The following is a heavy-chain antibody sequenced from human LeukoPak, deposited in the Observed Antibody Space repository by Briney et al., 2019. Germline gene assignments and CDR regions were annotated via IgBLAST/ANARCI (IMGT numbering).Heavy chain of an antibody. CDR3: ARHTITMIVAVIRYYFDY. D-gene: IGHD3-22*01. J-gene: IGHJ4*02. CDR1: GGSISSSSYC. Sequence: SETLSLTCTVSGGSISSSSYCWGWIRQPPGKGLEWIGSIYYSGSTYYNPSLKSRVTISVDTSKNQFSLKLSSVTAADTAVYYCARHTITMIVAVIRYYFDYWGQGTLVTVSS. V-gene: IGHV4-39*01. CDR2: IYYSGST.